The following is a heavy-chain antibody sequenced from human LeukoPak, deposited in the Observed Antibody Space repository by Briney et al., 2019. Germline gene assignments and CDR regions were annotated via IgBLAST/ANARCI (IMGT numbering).Heavy chain of an antibody. CDR2: IKQDGSDK. Sequence: GGSLRLSCAASRFTFSSYWMSWVRQAPGKGLEWVANIKQDGSDKYYVDSVKGRFTVSRDNAKNSLYLQMNSLRAEDTAVYYCARGSGWFDPWGQGTLVTVSS. V-gene: IGHV3-7*01. CDR1: RFTFSSYW. CDR3: ARGSGWFDP. J-gene: IGHJ5*02.